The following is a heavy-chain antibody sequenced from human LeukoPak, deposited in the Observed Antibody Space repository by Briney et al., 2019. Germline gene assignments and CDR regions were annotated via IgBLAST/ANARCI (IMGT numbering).Heavy chain of an antibody. D-gene: IGHD3-22*01. Sequence: PSETLSLTCAGCGGSFSGYYWSWIRQPPGKGLDWIGEINHSGSTNYNPSLKSRVTTSVDTSKNQFSLKLSSVTAADTAVYYCARTPYDSSGYYDDFDYWGQGTLVTVSS. CDR1: GGSFSGYY. CDR3: ARTPYDSSGYYDDFDY. V-gene: IGHV4-34*01. J-gene: IGHJ4*02. CDR2: INHSGST.